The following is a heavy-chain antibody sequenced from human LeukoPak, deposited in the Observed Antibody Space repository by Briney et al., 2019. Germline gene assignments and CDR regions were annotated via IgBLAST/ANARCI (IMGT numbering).Heavy chain of an antibody. V-gene: IGHV3-23*01. Sequence: GGSLRLSCAVSGFIFSSSAMSWVRQAPGKGLEWVSAISGGGDDTSYADSARGRFIVSRDNSKNTLYLQMNSLRAEDTAVYYCAKDSRESSGHFPYYYYYHYGLDVWGQGTTVTVSS. CDR1: GFIFSSSA. D-gene: IGHD3-22*01. J-gene: IGHJ6*02. CDR2: ISGGGDDT. CDR3: AKDSRESSGHFPYYYYYHYGLDV.